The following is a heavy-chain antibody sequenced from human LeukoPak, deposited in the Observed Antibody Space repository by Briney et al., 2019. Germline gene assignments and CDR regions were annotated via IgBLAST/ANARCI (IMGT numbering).Heavy chain of an antibody. CDR1: QFTFPIYW. Sequence: GGSLGLTCLASQFTFPIYWMSWVRQAPGKGLEWVANINQDGSQTFYVDSVTGRFTISRDNAKNSLYLQMNSLSAEDTSVYYCARAGARGSVDYWGQGTLVTVSS. CDR3: ARAGARGSVDY. V-gene: IGHV3-7*01. J-gene: IGHJ4*02. CDR2: INQDGSQT. D-gene: IGHD3-10*01.